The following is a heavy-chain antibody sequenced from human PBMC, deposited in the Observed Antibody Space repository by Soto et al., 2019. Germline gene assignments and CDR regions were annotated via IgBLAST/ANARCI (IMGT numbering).Heavy chain of an antibody. CDR1: GGXLNNYA. CDR3: AREGLRRGALDY. J-gene: IGHJ4*02. D-gene: IGHD6-6*01. CDR2: IIPAFGTP. Sequence: QLXXXXXEXXXXGXSVKXXXAASGGXLNNYAVXXXXXXXXQGFEWLGEIIPAFGTPNYAQKFQDRVTITADVLTNTXXXELSSLRSEDTAEYYCAREGLRRGALDYWGQGSLVTVSS. V-gene: IGHV1-69*01.